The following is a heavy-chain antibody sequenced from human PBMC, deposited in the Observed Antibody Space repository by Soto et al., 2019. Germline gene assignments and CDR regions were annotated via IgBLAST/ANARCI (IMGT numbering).Heavy chain of an antibody. CDR3: AKGYYDFLSGYYTWNYYYYMDV. V-gene: IGHV1-24*01. Sequence: GASVKVSCKVSGYTLTELSMHWLRQAPGKGLEXXGGFYPEDGERRSEQKCQGSVTLTDHTPIDRADMGGSSLRSEEKDEYYCAKGYYDFLSGYYTWNYYYYMDVWGKGTTVTVSS. CDR1: GYTLTELS. CDR2: FYPEDGER. J-gene: IGHJ6*03. D-gene: IGHD3-3*01.